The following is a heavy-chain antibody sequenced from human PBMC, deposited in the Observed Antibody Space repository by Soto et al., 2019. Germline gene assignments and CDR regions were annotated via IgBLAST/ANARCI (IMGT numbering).Heavy chain of an antibody. Sequence: QVQLVQSGAEVKKPGASVKVSCKASGYTFTSYAMHWVRQAPGQRREWMGWINAGNGNTKYSQKFQGRVTITRDTSASTAYMELSSLRSEDTAVYYCARYATTGPTRYNWFDPWGQGTLVTVSS. CDR3: ARYATTGPTRYNWFDP. CDR1: GYTFTSYA. CDR2: INAGNGNT. J-gene: IGHJ5*02. D-gene: IGHD1-26*01. V-gene: IGHV1-3*01.